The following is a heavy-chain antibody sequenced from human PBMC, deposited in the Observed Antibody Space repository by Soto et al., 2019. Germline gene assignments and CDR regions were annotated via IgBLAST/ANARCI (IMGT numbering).Heavy chain of an antibody. CDR2: IYYSGST. V-gene: IGHV4-59*01. CDR1: GGYISTYY. CDR3: ARGSSGSPIDP. J-gene: IGHJ5*02. Sequence: QVQLQESGPGLVKPSETLSLSCTVSGGYISTYYWSWIRQPPGKGLEWIGYIYYSGSTNYNPSLKSRATISVDTSKNQCSLKLSSVTAADTAVYFCARGSSGSPIDPWGQGTLVTVSS. D-gene: IGHD3-22*01.